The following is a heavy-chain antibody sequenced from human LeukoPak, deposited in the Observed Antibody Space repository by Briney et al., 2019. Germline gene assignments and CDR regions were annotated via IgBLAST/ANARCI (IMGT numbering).Heavy chain of an antibody. CDR1: GGSISSYY. CDR3: ARVPYGDYYFDY. Sequence: SETLSLTCTVSGGSISSYYWNWIRQRPGKGLEWNGYIYYSGSTNYNPSLKSRVIISVDTSKNQFSLKLSSVTAADTVVYYCARVPYGDYYFDYWGQGTLVTVSS. V-gene: IGHV4-59*12. D-gene: IGHD4-17*01. CDR2: IYYSGST. J-gene: IGHJ4*02.